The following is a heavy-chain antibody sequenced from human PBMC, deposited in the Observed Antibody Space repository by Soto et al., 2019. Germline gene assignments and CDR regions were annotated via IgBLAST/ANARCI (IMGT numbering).Heavy chain of an antibody. D-gene: IGHD6-25*01. Sequence: EVQLVESGGGLVQPGGSLKLSCAASGFTFSGSAMHWVRQASGKGLEWVGRIRSKANSYATAYAASVKGRFTISRDDPKNTAYLQMNSLKTEDTAVYYCTRHRGDDYYYYYMDVWGKGTTVTVSS. CDR2: IRSKANSYAT. J-gene: IGHJ6*03. CDR1: GFTFSGSA. V-gene: IGHV3-73*01. CDR3: TRHRGDDYYYYYMDV.